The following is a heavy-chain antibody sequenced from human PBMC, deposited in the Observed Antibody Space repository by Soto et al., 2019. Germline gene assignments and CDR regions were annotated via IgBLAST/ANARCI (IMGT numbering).Heavy chain of an antibody. D-gene: IGHD3-3*01. Sequence: ASVKVSCKASGYTFSNFAMHWVRQAPGQRLEWMGWINAGNWNTKYSQKFQGRVTITRDTSASTAYMELSSLRSEDTAIYYCVRSVILSGGSYKGLIRLHYFDTWGPGTLVTVSS. CDR3: VRSVILSGGSYKGLIRLHYFDT. J-gene: IGHJ4*02. V-gene: IGHV1-3*01. CDR2: INAGNWNT. CDR1: GYTFSNFA.